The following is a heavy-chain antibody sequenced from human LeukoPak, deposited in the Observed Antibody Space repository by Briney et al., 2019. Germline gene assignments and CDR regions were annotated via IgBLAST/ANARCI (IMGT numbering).Heavy chain of an antibody. CDR2: LSGSGDST. D-gene: IGHD1-26*01. J-gene: IGHJ4*02. CDR3: AKDRARGGATDFDY. V-gene: IGHV3-23*01. CDR1: GFTFSNYA. Sequence: GGSLRLSCAASGFTFSNYAINWVSQAPGKGLEWISALSGSGDSTYYADSVKGRFTISRDNSKNMMYLQMNSLRAEDTAVYYCAKDRARGGATDFDYWGQGTLVTVSS.